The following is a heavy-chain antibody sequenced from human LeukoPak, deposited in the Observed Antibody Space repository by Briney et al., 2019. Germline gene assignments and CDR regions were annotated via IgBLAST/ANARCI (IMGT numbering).Heavy chain of an antibody. CDR3: LQSIAPAGTVS. Sequence: GGSLRLSCSASGFTFNSCAMHWVRQAPGKGLEYVSTISSSGDSTYYADSVKGRFTISRDNSKNTLYLQMSSLRAEDTAVYFCLQSIAPAGTVSWGQGTLVTVSS. CDR1: GFTFNSCA. J-gene: IGHJ4*02. D-gene: IGHD6-13*01. V-gene: IGHV3-64D*06. CDR2: ISSSGDST.